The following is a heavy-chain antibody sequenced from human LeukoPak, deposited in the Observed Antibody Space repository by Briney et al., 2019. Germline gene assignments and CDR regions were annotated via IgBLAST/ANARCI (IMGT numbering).Heavy chain of an antibody. CDR3: ARDVPVVPDAMGGYYYYYMDV. J-gene: IGHJ6*03. Sequence: GGSLRLSCAASGFTFSSYEMNWVRQAPGKGLEWVANIKQDGGDKYYVDSVKGRFTISRDNAKNSLYLQMNSLRAEDTAVYYCARDVPVVPDAMGGYYYYYMDVWGKGTTVTISS. D-gene: IGHD2-2*01. CDR2: IKQDGGDK. CDR1: GFTFSSYE. V-gene: IGHV3-7*01.